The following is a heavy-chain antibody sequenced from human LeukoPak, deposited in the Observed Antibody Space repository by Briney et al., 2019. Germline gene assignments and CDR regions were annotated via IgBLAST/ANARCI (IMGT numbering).Heavy chain of an antibody. CDR2: IFPADSDT. D-gene: IGHD3-9*01. CDR3: TRPSRYYAFDI. V-gene: IGHV5-51*01. CDR1: GYNSPNYY. Sequence: GESLKISCKGSGYNSPNYYIGWVRQMPGKGMEWMGVIFPADSDTTYSPSFQGHVTISADKSINTAYLEWSSLKASDSAMYFCTRPSRYYAFDIWGQGTMATVSS. J-gene: IGHJ3*02.